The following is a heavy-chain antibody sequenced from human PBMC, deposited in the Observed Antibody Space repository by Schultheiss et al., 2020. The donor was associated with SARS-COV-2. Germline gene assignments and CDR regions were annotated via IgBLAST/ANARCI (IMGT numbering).Heavy chain of an antibody. CDR3: AKTQRITMVRGALDY. V-gene: IGHV3-30*18. CDR2: ISYDGSNK. J-gene: IGHJ4*02. D-gene: IGHD3-10*01. Sequence: GGSLRLSCAASGITFSSYSMNWVRQAPGKGLEWVAVISYDGSNKYYADSVKGRFTISRDNAKNSLYLQMNSLRAEDTAVYYCAKTQRITMVRGALDYWGQGTLVTVSS. CDR1: GITFSSYS.